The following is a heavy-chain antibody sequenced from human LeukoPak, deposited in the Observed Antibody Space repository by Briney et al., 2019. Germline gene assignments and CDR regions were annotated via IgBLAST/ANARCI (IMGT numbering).Heavy chain of an antibody. D-gene: IGHD1-1*01. CDR3: AKDQLARERYGGEEPDY. J-gene: IGHJ4*02. CDR1: GFTFSNYG. V-gene: IGHV3-30*18. Sequence: GGSLRLSCVASGFTFSNYGMHWVRQAPGKGLEWVAIISYDGSNKNSADSVKGRFTISRDNSKNTLFLQMNSLRPEDTAVYYCAKDQLARERYGGEEPDYWGQGTLVTVSS. CDR2: ISYDGSNK.